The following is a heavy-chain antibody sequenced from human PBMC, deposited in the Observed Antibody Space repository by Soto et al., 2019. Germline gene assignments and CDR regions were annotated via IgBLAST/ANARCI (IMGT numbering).Heavy chain of an antibody. CDR2: IYHSGSS. CDR1: GGSISSSNW. V-gene: IGHV4-4*02. J-gene: IGHJ4*02. Sequence: QVQLQESGPGLVKPSGTLSLTCAVSGGSISSSNWWRWVRQPPGKGLAWIGVIYHSGSSNYNPSLKSRVTRSVDQAKNLLSLKLSSVTAADTAVYYCAGDQESGRDYWGQGTLVTVSS. CDR3: AGDQESGRDY.